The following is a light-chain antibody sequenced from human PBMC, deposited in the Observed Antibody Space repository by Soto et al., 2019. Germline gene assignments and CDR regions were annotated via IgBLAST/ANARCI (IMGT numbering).Light chain of an antibody. CDR2: KAS. Sequence: DIQMTQSPSTLSASVGDRVTITCRASQSISTGLAWYQKKPGKAPTLPIYKASNLESGVPSRFSGSGSGTEFTLTISGLQRDDFATYYWKQYETYYTFEQGPKLEIK. CDR1: QSISTG. V-gene: IGKV1-5*03. CDR3: KQYETYYT. J-gene: IGKJ2*01.